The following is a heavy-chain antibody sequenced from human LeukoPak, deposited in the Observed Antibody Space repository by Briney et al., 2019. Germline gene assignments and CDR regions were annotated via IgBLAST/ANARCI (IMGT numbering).Heavy chain of an antibody. CDR2: INSDGSGT. V-gene: IGHV3-74*01. D-gene: IGHD6-6*01. J-gene: IGHJ3*02. Sequence: GGPLRLSCAASGFTFSSYWMHWVRQAPGKGLVWVSRINSDGSGTTYADSVKGRFTISGDNAKNTVYLQMNSLRAEDTAVYYCASLFLCYGCSSSSDSFNIWGQGTMVTVSS. CDR3: ASLFLCYGCSSSSDSFNI. CDR1: GFTFSSYW.